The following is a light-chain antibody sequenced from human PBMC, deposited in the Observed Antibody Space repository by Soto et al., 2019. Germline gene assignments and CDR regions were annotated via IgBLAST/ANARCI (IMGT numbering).Light chain of an antibody. CDR2: DAV. V-gene: IGKV3-11*01. J-gene: IGKJ5*01. CDR1: QSISTY. Sequence: PATLSLSPGERATLSCRASQSISTYLAWYQQKPGQAPRLLIYDAVNRATGIPARFSGSGSGTDFTLIIDSLAPEDFAVYYCQQRSNWTITFGQGTRLEIK. CDR3: QQRSNWTIT.